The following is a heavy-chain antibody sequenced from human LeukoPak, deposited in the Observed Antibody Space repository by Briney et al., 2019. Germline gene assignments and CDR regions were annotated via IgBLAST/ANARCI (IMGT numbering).Heavy chain of an antibody. CDR1: GGTFSSYA. V-gene: IGHV1-69*05. CDR2: IIPIFGTA. D-gene: IGHD3-10*01. J-gene: IGHJ4*02. Sequence: GASVNVSCKASGGTFSSYAISWVRQAPGQGLEWMGGIIPIFGTANYAQKFQGRVTMTRDTSTSTVYMELSSLRSVDTAVYYCARDSGGLDYWGQGTLVTVSS. CDR3: ARDSGGLDY.